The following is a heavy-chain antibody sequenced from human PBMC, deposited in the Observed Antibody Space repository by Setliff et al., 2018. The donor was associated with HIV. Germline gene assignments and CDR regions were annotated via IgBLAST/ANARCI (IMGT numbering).Heavy chain of an antibody. Sequence: GGSLRLSCAASGFTFSSYGMHWVRQAPGKGLEWVSSISSRSSTIYYADSVKGRFTISRDNSKNTVYLQMNSLRAEDTAVYYCAKTSNTGYLFCSDYWGQGTLVTVSS. D-gene: IGHD3-9*01. CDR1: GFTFSSYG. CDR3: AKTSNTGYLFCSDY. CDR2: ISSRSSTI. V-gene: IGHV3-48*01. J-gene: IGHJ4*02.